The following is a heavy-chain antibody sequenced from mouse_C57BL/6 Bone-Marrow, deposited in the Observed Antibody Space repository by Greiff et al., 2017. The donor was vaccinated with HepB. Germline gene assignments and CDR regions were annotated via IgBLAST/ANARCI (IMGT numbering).Heavy chain of an antibody. V-gene: IGHV1-80*01. CDR2: IYPGDGDT. CDR1: GYAFRSYW. CDR3: ARSKSLYYYGSFWFAY. J-gene: IGHJ3*01. Sequence: QVQLQQSGAELVKPGASVKISCKASGYAFRSYWMNWVKQRPGKGLEWIGQIYPGDGDTNYNGKFKGKATLTADKSSSTAYMQLSSLTSEDSAVYFCARSKSLYYYGSFWFAYWGQGTLVTVSA. D-gene: IGHD1-1*01.